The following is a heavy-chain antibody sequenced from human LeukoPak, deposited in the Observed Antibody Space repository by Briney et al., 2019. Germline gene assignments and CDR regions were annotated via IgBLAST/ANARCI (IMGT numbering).Heavy chain of an antibody. V-gene: IGHV3-7*01. CDR2: IKQDGSEK. CDR1: GFTFSSYW. Sequence: GGSLRLSCAASGFTFSSYWMSWVRQAPGKGLEWVANIKQDGSEKYYVDSVKGRFTISRDNAKNSLYLQMNSLRAEDTAVYYCARYYDFRSGYYRGIDYWGQGTLVTVSS. D-gene: IGHD3-3*01. J-gene: IGHJ4*02. CDR3: ARYYDFRSGYYRGIDY.